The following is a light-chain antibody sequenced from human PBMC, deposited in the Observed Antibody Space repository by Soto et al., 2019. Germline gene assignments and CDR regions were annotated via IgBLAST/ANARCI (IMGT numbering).Light chain of an antibody. CDR3: QQTYSTPLT. J-gene: IGKJ4*01. CDR1: QYIGRY. Sequence: DLQMTQSPSSLSASVGDRVTITCRAGQYIGRYLNWYQQKPGKAPKLLIYAASSLHSGVPSRFSGTGSGTDFTLTISSLQPEDFATYSCQQTYSTPLTFGGGTKVEIK. V-gene: IGKV1-39*01. CDR2: AAS.